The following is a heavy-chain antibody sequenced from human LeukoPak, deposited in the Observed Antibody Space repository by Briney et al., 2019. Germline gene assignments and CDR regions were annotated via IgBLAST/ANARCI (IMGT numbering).Heavy chain of an antibody. V-gene: IGHV5-51*01. Sequence: GESLKISCXGSGYDFTTYWIGWVRQMPGKGLEGMGIIYPGNSDIRYSPSFQGQVTISVDKSINTAYLQWDSLKASDTAMYYCARHLVSSGYFVNYMDVWGKGTTVTVSS. CDR1: GYDFTTYW. CDR2: IYPGNSDI. CDR3: ARHLVSSGYFVNYMDV. J-gene: IGHJ6*03. D-gene: IGHD3-22*01.